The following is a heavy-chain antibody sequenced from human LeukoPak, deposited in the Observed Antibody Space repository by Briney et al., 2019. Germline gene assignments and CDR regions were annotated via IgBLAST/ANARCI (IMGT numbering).Heavy chain of an antibody. Sequence: GGSLRLSCAASGFTFSYHDMHWVRQAPGKGLEFVSSIGAEGTIAFHANSVKGTFTISRDNSQSTMHLQMGGLRREDSAVYYCARELGGTKTGGFDIWGEGTVVTVSS. J-gene: IGHJ3*02. CDR2: IGAEGTIA. CDR1: GFTFSYHD. V-gene: IGHV3-64*01. D-gene: IGHD1/OR15-1a*01. CDR3: ARELGGTKTGGFDI.